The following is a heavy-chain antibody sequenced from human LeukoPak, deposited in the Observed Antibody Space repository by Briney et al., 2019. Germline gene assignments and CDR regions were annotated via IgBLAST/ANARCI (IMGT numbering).Heavy chain of an antibody. V-gene: IGHV4-39*01. CDR2: IYNSGST. J-gene: IGHJ5*02. Sequence: PSETLSLTCSVSGGSISSSTYYWGWIRQPPGKGLKWIGNIYNSGSTYYNPSLKSRVTISVDTSKNQFSLKLSSVTAADTAVYYCARQAYSSNLGWFDPWGQGTLVTVSS. D-gene: IGHD6-13*01. CDR3: ARQAYSSNLGWFDP. CDR1: GGSISSSTYY.